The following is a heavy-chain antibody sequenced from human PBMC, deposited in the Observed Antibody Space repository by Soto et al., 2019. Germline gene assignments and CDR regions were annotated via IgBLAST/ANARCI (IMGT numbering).Heavy chain of an antibody. D-gene: IGHD2-15*01. CDR1: GFSFPENA. CDR2: ISGTTYGGTA. Sequence: PGGSLRLSCLASGFSFPENAMSWFRQAPGKGPEWVGLISGTTYGGTAEYAASVRGRFIVSREDSKRIVYLQMNSLRTEDTAVYYCSGHGAASEPWGPGTLVTVSS. J-gene: IGHJ4*02. CDR3: SGHGAASEP. V-gene: IGHV3-49*03.